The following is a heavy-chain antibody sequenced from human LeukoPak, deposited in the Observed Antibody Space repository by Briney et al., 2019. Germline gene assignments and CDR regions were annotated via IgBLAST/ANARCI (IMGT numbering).Heavy chain of an antibody. J-gene: IGHJ4*02. Sequence: GASVKVSCKASGCIFTNYYIYWVRQAPGQGVEWMGIINPSGGSTSYAQKFQGRVTMTRDTSTSTVYMELRSLRSEDTAVYYCARVRVGSWYYFDYWGQGTLVTVSS. CDR1: GCIFTNYY. CDR2: INPSGGST. CDR3: ARVRVGSWYYFDY. D-gene: IGHD6-13*01. V-gene: IGHV1-46*01.